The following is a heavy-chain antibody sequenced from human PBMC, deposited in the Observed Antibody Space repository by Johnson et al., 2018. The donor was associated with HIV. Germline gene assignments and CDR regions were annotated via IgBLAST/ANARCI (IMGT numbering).Heavy chain of an antibody. Sequence: VQLVESGGGLVQPGRSLRLSCAASGFTFDDYAMHWVRQAPGKGLEWVSGISWNSGSIGYADSVKGRFTISRDNAKSSLYLQMNSLKTEDTAVYYCTTAVLLIWGQGTMVTVSS. CDR2: ISWNSGSI. CDR3: TTAVLLI. J-gene: IGHJ3*02. CDR1: GFTFDDYA. V-gene: IGHV3-9*01. D-gene: IGHD2-21*01.